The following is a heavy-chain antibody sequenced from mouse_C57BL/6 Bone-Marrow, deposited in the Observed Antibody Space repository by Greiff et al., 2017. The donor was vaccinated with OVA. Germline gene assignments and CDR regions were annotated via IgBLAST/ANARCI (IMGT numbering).Heavy chain of an antibody. CDR3: ARSSPGPWFAY. V-gene: IGHV1-18*01. J-gene: IGHJ3*01. CDR1: GYTFTDYN. CDR2: INPNNGGT. D-gene: IGHD1-3*01. Sequence: VHVKQSGPELVKPGASVKIPCKASGYTFTDYNMDWVKQSHGKSLEWIGDINPNNGGTIYNQKFKGKATLTVDKSSSTAYMELRSLTSEDTAVYYCARSSPGPWFAYWGQGTLVTVSA.